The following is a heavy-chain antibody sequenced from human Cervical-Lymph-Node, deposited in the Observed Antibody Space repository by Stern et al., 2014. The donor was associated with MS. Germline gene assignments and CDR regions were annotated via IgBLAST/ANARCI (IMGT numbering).Heavy chain of an antibody. CDR3: AHEGDYYGSGNFDY. CDR1: GFSLSTREVG. J-gene: IGHJ4*02. V-gene: IGHV2-5*02. CDR2: IYWDDDK. D-gene: IGHD3-10*01. Sequence: QVTFKESGPTLVKPTQTLTLTCTFSGFSLSTREVGVGWTRQHPGKAPQWFVLIYWDDDKRYSPSLKNRLTIANDTSKNQVVLTMTNMDPVDTATNYCAHEGDYYGSGNFDYWGQGTLVTVSS.